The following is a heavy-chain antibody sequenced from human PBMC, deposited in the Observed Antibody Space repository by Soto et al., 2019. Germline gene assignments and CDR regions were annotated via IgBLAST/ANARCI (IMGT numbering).Heavy chain of an antibody. CDR1: GYTFTSYG. D-gene: IGHD6-13*01. CDR3: AQQHLGMYXFDY. V-gene: IGHV1-18*01. CDR2: ISGYNGKT. Sequence: ASVKVSCKASGYTFTSYGITWVRQAPGQGLEWMGWISGYNGKTNYAQKLQGRVTMTTDTSTSTAYMELRSLRSDDTAVYYCAQQHLGMYXFDYWGQGTQVTVSS. J-gene: IGHJ4*02.